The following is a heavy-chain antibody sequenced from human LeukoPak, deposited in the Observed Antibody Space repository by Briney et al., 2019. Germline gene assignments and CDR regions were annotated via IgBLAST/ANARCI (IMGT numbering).Heavy chain of an antibody. Sequence: GGSLRLSCAASGFIFSRYWMYWVRQAPGKGLVWVSHINPDGTSTNYGDFVKGRFTISRDNAKNTLYLQMNSLRVEDTALYFCASLTHYDSRSFAFDIWGPGTMVTVSS. V-gene: IGHV3-74*01. CDR1: GFIFSRYW. D-gene: IGHD3-22*01. J-gene: IGHJ3*02. CDR3: ASLTHYDSRSFAFDI. CDR2: INPDGTST.